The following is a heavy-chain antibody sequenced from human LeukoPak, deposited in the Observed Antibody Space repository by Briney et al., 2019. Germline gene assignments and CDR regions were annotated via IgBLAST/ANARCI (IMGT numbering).Heavy chain of an antibody. D-gene: IGHD3/OR15-3a*01. V-gene: IGHV1-69*01. CDR2: IIPTCCTA. CDR3: ARGQTYEILFFFRALDI. J-gene: IGHJ3*02. CDR1: VCTFSSYA. Sequence: SVTVSFKGSVCTFSSYAINWLRQPPGQGLEWMGGIIPTCCTANNEQTFQGRVTITADESTRTAYMERRSLRSEDTAWYYCARGQTYEILFFFRALDIWGEGRKVTVS.